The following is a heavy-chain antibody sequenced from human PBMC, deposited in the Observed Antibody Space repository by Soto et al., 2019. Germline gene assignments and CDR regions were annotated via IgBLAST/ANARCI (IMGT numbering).Heavy chain of an antibody. CDR3: ARVRTKGGWWFDP. J-gene: IGHJ5*02. V-gene: IGHV4-31*03. CDR2: IYYNGTT. CDR1: GGSISSGDYF. D-gene: IGHD2-15*01. Sequence: QVQLQESGPGLVKPSQTLSLTCTVSGGSISSGDYFWSWIRQHPGKGLEWIGHIYYNGTTNYNPSLNSRVTISADTSKNQFSLKLSSVTAADTAVYYCARVRTKGGWWFDPWGQGTLVTVSS.